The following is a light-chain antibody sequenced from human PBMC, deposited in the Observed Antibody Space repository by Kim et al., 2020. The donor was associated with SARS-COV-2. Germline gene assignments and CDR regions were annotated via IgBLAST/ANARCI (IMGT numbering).Light chain of an antibody. CDR3: SSYTTSTTYV. Sequence: QSITISCTGTSSDIGSFDYVSWYQQHPGKGPKLLIYDVTNRPSGVSNRFSGSKSGSTASLTISGLQAEDEADYYCSSYTTSTTYVFGSGTKVTVL. CDR2: DVT. J-gene: IGLJ1*01. V-gene: IGLV2-14*03. CDR1: SSDIGSFDY.